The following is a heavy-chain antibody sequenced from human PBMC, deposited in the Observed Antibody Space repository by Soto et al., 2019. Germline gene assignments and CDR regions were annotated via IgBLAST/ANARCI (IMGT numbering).Heavy chain of an antibody. V-gene: IGHV1-46*01. CDR1: GYTFTSYY. Sequence: GXSVKVSCKASGYTFTSYYMHLVRQAPGQGLEWMGIINPSGGSTSYAQKFQGRVTMTRDTSTSTVYMEMSSLRSEDTAVYYCARVGSYGYQPYDYWGQGTLVTVSS. D-gene: IGHD5-18*01. CDR3: ARVGSYGYQPYDY. J-gene: IGHJ4*02. CDR2: INPSGGST.